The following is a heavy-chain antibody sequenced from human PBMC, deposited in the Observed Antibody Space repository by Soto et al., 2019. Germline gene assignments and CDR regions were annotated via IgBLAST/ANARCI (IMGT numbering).Heavy chain of an antibody. D-gene: IGHD1-26*01. J-gene: IGHJ6*02. CDR2: IYYSGST. CDR3: AGDYRDGDRCGYYYDGMDV. V-gene: IGHV4-59*12. Sequence: SETLSLTCTVSGGSISSYYWSWSRQPPGKGLEWIGYIYYSGSTNYNPSLKSRVPISVDTSKNQYSLKLSSVSAADTAVYYCAGDYRDGDRCGYYYDGMDVWGQGTTVTVSS. CDR1: GGSISSYY.